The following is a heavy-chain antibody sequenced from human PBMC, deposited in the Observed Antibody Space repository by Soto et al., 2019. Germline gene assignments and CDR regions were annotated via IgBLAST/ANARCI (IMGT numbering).Heavy chain of an antibody. J-gene: IGHJ3*02. CDR1: GGAISHYY. CDR2: ISNVGST. Sequence: SETLSLTCTVSGGAISHYYWSCIRQHPGKGLEWIVCISNVGSTNYNPSLKTRVTISVDTSKNQLSLNLTSVTAADTAVYYCARDAGYHLTGSFDIWGQGTMVT. D-gene: IGHD2-2*01. CDR3: ARDAGYHLTGSFDI. V-gene: IGHV4-59*01.